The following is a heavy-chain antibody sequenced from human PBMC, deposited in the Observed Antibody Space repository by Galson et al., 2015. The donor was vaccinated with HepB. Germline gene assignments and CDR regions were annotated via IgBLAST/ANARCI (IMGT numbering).Heavy chain of an antibody. Sequence: SLRLSCAASGFTFSDYYMSWIRQAPGKGLEWVSSIRVGGTSKFYADSVKGRFTISRDNSKNTLYLQMNSLRAEDTATYYCAKVDGDYTYYFDYWGQGTLVTVSS. CDR1: GFTFSDYY. J-gene: IGHJ4*02. V-gene: IGHV3-23*01. CDR3: AKVDGDYTYYFDY. CDR2: IRVGGTSK. D-gene: IGHD4-17*01.